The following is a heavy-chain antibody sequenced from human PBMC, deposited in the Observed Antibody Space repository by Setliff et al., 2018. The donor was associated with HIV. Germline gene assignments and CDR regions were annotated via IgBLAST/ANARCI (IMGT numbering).Heavy chain of an antibody. J-gene: IGHJ3*02. CDR2: IYPGDSDT. CDR1: GYSFTSYL. D-gene: IGHD3-22*01. CDR3: ARVGGHYYDSSGYYYETYDAFDI. V-gene: IGHV5-51*01. Sequence: GESLKISCKGSGYSFTSYLIAWVRQTPGRGLEWMGIIYPGDSDTRYSPSFQGQVTISADKPISTAYLQWSSLKASDTAMYYCARVGGHYYDSSGYYYETYDAFDIWGQGTMVTVSS.